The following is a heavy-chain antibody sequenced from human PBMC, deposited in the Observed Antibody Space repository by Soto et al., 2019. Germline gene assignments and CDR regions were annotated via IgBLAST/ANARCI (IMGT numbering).Heavy chain of an antibody. Sequence: GGSLRLSCVGSGFTFSNYGMHWVRQPPGKGLEWVELISYDGDKRYYAESVRGRLTISRDNSKDTLYLQMNSLGPDDTAVYFRAKARVRIVVANSFDXWGQGTPVTVSX. CDR2: ISYDGDKR. J-gene: IGHJ4*02. V-gene: IGHV3-30*18. CDR1: GFTFSNYG. CDR3: AKARVRIVVANSFDX. D-gene: IGHD2-15*01.